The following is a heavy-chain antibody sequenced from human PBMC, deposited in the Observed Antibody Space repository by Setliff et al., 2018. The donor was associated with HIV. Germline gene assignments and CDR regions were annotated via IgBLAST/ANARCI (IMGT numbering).Heavy chain of an antibody. CDR2: ISDSGGST. D-gene: IGHD5-18*01. V-gene: IGHV3-23*01. Sequence: GGSLRLSCAASGFTFSNYAMTWVRQAPGKGLEWVSGISDSGGSTYYADFVKGRFTIARDDSKNTVSLQMTNLGTGDTAMYYCAKGGYGGAYYVAGYWGQGTLVTVSS. J-gene: IGHJ4*02. CDR3: AKGGYGGAYYVAGY. CDR1: GFTFSNYA.